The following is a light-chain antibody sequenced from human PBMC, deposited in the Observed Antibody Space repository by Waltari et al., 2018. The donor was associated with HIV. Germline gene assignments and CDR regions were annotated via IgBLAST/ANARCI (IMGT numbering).Light chain of an antibody. CDR3: AAWDNILSGYV. V-gene: IGLV1-47*01. CDR2: NDY. Sequence: QSALTQPPSTSGTPGQRVTTSCSGSSSNVGRDNVYWYQQIPGTAPKLLIYNDYQRPSGVPDRFSGSKSGTSASLAISGLRSEDEADYYCAAWDNILSGYVFGTGTKVTVL. CDR1: SSNVGRDN. J-gene: IGLJ1*01.